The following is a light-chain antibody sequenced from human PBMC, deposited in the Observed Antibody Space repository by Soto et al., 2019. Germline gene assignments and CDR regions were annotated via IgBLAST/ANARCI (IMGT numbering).Light chain of an antibody. CDR1: SSNIGSDF. Sequence: QSALTQPPSASGTPGQRVTISCSGSSSNIGSDFVYWYQQLPGTAPKLLIYHNYQRPSGVPDRFSGSKSGTSGSLAISDLRSEDEADYCCSAWDDSLSAYVFGAGTQLTVL. V-gene: IGLV1-47*01. J-gene: IGLJ1*01. CDR2: HNY. CDR3: SAWDDSLSAYV.